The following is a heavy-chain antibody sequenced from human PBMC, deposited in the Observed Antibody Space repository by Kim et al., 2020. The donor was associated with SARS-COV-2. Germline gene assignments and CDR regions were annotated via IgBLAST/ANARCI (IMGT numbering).Heavy chain of an antibody. CDR2: INRDGSEQ. CDR1: GLTLSNYW. D-gene: IGHD3-10*01. V-gene: IGHV3-7*03. CDR3: ASHVLTWVGHFDH. Sequence: GGSLRLSCAASGLTLSNYWMSWVRQAPGMGLEWVATINRDGSEQYYRDSVKGRFTVSRDNSKNSLYLQINSLRAEDTAVYYCASHVLTWVGHFDHWGQGTLVTVSP. J-gene: IGHJ4*02.